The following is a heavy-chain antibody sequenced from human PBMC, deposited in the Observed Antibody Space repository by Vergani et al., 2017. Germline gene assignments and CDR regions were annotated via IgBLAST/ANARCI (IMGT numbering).Heavy chain of an antibody. J-gene: IGHJ4*02. V-gene: IGHV1-69*01. CDR3: ARDNYAARPVGGFDY. CDR1: GGTFSSYA. D-gene: IGHD6-6*01. CDR2: IIPIFGTA. Sequence: QVQLVQSGAEVKKPGSSVKVSCKASGGTFSSYAISWVRQAPGQGLEWMGGIIPIFGTANYAQKVQGRVPITADESTSTAYMELSSLRSEDTAVYYCARDNYAARPVGGFDYWGQGTLVTVSS.